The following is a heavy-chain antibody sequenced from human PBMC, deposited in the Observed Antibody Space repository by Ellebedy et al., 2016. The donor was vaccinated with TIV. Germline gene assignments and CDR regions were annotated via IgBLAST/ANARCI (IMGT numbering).Heavy chain of an antibody. CDR2: IYYSGST. Sequence: SETLSLTXTVSGGSVSSGSYYWSWIRQPPGKGLEWIGYIYYSGSTNYNPSLKSRVTISVDTSKNQFSLKLSSVTAADTAVYYCARSHDFWSGYYGGYGMDVWGQGTTVTVSS. D-gene: IGHD3-3*01. CDR3: ARSHDFWSGYYGGYGMDV. CDR1: GGSVSSGSYY. J-gene: IGHJ6*02. V-gene: IGHV4-61*01.